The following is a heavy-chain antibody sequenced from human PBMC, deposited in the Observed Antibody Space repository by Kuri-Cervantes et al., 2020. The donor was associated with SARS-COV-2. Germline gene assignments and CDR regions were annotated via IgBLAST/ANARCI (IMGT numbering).Heavy chain of an antibody. V-gene: IGHV6-1*01. Sequence: LRLSCAISGDSVSSNSAAWNWIRQSPSRGLEWLGRTYYRSKWYNDYAVSVKSRITINPDTSKNQFSLQLNSVTPEDTAVYHCARDPTVAVHWYFDLWGRGTLVTVSS. CDR1: GDSVSSNSAA. CDR3: ARDPTVAVHWYFDL. CDR2: TYYRSKWYN. J-gene: IGHJ2*01. D-gene: IGHD6-19*01.